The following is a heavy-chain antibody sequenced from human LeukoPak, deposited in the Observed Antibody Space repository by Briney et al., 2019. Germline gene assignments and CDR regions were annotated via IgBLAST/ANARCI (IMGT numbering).Heavy chain of an antibody. V-gene: IGHV4-59*08. CDR1: GGSLSNSY. CDR2: ISYSGFT. Sequence: PSDTLSLTCTVSGGSLSNSYWTWLRQPPGKTLEWIGYISYSGFTNRNPSLKSRVSFSLDSSKNQISLTLTSVTAADTAVYFCARLLLDYSNDDGNFGGPHLPDWGQGTLVTVSS. J-gene: IGHJ4*02. D-gene: IGHD3-10*01. CDR3: ARLLLDYSNDDGNFGGPHLPD.